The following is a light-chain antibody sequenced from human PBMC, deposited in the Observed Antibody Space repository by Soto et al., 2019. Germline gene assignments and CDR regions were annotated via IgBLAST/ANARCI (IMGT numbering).Light chain of an antibody. Sequence: EIVLTQSPVTLSLSPGERCTLSCRASQSVDSNSLAWYHQKPGQAPRLVIYGASSRATGIPDRFSGSGSGTDFTLTISRLEPEDFAVYFCQKYGSSPINFGQGTRLEIK. CDR2: GAS. CDR3: QKYGSSPIN. CDR1: QSVDSNS. J-gene: IGKJ5*01. V-gene: IGKV3-20*01.